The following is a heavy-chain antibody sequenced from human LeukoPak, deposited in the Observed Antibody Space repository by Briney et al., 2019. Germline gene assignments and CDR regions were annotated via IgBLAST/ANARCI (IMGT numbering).Heavy chain of an antibody. D-gene: IGHD3-3*01. Sequence: GGSLRLSCAASGLTFTKAWMTWVRQAPGEGLEWVGRIKSNTDGGTTDYAAPVKGRFTISRDNSKNTLYLQMNSLRAEDTAVYYCAKKGSITIFGVPDAFDIWGQGTMVTVSS. V-gene: IGHV3-15*01. J-gene: IGHJ3*02. CDR2: IKSNTDGGTT. CDR1: GLTFTKAW. CDR3: AKKGSITIFGVPDAFDI.